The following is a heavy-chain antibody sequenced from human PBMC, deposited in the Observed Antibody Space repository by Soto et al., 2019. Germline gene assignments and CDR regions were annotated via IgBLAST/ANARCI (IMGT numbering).Heavy chain of an antibody. J-gene: IGHJ4*02. CDR2: ITGMGGST. CDR1: GFTFSTYA. V-gene: IGHV3-23*01. CDR3: AKDRNKWLRFDLGY. Sequence: ADSLRLSYKPSGFTFSTYARNCVRQAPGKGLEWVSVITGMGGSTYYADSVKGRFTISRDNSKNTLYLQMNSLRAEDTAVYYCAKDRNKWLRFDLGYWGQGT. D-gene: IGHD5-12*01.